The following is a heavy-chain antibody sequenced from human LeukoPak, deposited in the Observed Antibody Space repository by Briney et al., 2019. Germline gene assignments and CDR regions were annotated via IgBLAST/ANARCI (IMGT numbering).Heavy chain of an antibody. D-gene: IGHD2-15*01. CDR1: GGTFSSYA. J-gene: IGHJ3*02. V-gene: IGHV1-18*01. CDR2: IGSYNGNT. CDR3: ARVKRVVVQNDAFDI. Sequence: ASVKVSCKASGGTFSSYAISWVRQAPGQGLEWMGWIGSYNGNTNYAQKLQGRVTMTTDTSTSTAYMELRSLKSDDTAVYYCARVKRVVVQNDAFDIWGQGTMVTVSS.